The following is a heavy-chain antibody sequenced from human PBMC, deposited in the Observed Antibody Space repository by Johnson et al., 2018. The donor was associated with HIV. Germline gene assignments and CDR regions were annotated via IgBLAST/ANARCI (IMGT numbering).Heavy chain of an antibody. CDR3: AKIGDTAMVTGAFDI. CDR1: GFTFSSNY. D-gene: IGHD5-18*01. CDR2: IYSGGST. V-gene: IGHV3-66*01. Sequence: VHLVESGGGLVQPGGSLRLSCAASGFTFSSNYIPWVRQAPGKGLEWVAVIYSGGSTYYSDSVMGRFTISRDNSKNTLYLQMNSLRAEDTAVYYCAKIGDTAMVTGAFDIWGQGTIVTVSS. J-gene: IGHJ3*02.